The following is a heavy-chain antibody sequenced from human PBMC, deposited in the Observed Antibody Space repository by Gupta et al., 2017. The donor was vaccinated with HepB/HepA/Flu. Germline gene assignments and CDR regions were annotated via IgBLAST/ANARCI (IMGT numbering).Heavy chain of an antibody. CDR3: AREITIFGVVIMGSYFDY. D-gene: IGHD3-3*01. Sequence: QVQLVESGGGVVQPGRSLSLSCAAPGCTSSSYALHWDRQAPGKGLEWVAVISYDGSNKYYADSVKGRFTISRDNSKNTLYLQMNSLRAEDTAVYYCAREITIFGVVIMGSYFDYWGQGTLVTVSS. CDR2: ISYDGSNK. CDR1: GCTSSSYA. J-gene: IGHJ4*02. V-gene: IGHV3-30-3*01.